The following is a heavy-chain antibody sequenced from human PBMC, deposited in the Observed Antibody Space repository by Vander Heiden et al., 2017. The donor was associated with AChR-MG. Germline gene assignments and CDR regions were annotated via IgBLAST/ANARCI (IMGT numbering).Heavy chain of an antibody. CDR3: AREVDYVWLDY. CDR1: GFTFSSYG. Sequence: QVQLVESGGGVVQPGRSLSLSCAASGFTFSSYGMHWVRQAPGKGLEWVAVIWYDGSNKYYADSVKGRFTISRDNSKNTLYLQMNSLRAEDTAVYYCAREVDYVWLDYWGQGTLVTVSS. J-gene: IGHJ4*02. V-gene: IGHV3-33*01. CDR2: IWYDGSNK. D-gene: IGHD4-17*01.